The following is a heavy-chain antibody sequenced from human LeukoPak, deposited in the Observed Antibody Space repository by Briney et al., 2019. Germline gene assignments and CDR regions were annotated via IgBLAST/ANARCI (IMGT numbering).Heavy chain of an antibody. CDR3: VRDGDKWNDFDY. V-gene: IGHV3-7*01. J-gene: IGHJ4*02. D-gene: IGHD1-1*01. CDR2: IKEDGSQK. Sequence: PGGSLRLSCVVSGFTFRSYWMSWVRQAPGKGLERVANIKEDGSQKNYAGSVRGRFTVSRDNARNSLTLQINGLRAEDTAVYYCVRDGDKWNDFDYWGQGTLVTVSS. CDR1: GFTFRSYW.